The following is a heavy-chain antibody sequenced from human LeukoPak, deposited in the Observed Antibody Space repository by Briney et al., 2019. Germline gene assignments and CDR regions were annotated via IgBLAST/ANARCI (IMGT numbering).Heavy chain of an antibody. V-gene: IGHV3-30-3*01. Sequence: GGSLRLSCAASGFTFSNYAMHWVRQAPGKGLEWVAVISSDGSSKNYADSMKGQFTISRDNSKNTLFLQMNNLRAEDTAVYYCARDSPRLSGWLGHFDYWGQGTLVTVSS. D-gene: IGHD6-19*01. J-gene: IGHJ4*02. CDR2: ISSDGSSK. CDR1: GFTFSNYA. CDR3: ARDSPRLSGWLGHFDY.